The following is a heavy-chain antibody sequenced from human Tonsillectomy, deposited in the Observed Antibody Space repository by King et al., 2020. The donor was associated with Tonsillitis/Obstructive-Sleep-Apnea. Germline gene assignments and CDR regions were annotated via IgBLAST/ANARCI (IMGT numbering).Heavy chain of an antibody. V-gene: IGHV4-39*01. Sequence: QLQESGPGLVKPSETLSLTCTVSGGSISSSSYYWGWIRQPPGKGLEWIGSIYYSGSTYYNPSLKSRVTISVDTSKNQFSLKLSSVTAADTAVYYCARHPIAVAPDYWGQGTLVTVSS. CDR3: ARHPIAVAPDY. J-gene: IGHJ4*02. D-gene: IGHD6-19*01. CDR2: IYYSGST. CDR1: GGSISSSSYY.